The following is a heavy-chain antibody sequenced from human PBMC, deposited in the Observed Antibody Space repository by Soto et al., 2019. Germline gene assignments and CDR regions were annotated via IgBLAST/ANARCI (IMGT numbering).Heavy chain of an antibody. Sequence: KTWETLSLTCTVSGVSISSSSYYCGWIRQPPWKGLEWIGSIYYSGSTYYNPSLKSRVTISVDTSKNQFSLKLSSVTAADTAVYYCARTHTRGYDFWSGYPSYSYYGMQVWGQGTTCNVS. J-gene: IGHJ6*01. D-gene: IGHD3-3*01. CDR1: GVSISSSSYY. V-gene: IGHV4-39*01. CDR3: ARTHTRGYDFWSGYPSYSYYGMQV. CDR2: IYYSGST.